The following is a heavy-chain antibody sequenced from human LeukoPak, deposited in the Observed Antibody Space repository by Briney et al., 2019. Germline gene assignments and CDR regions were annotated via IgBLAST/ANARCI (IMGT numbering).Heavy chain of an antibody. D-gene: IGHD6-13*01. CDR2: INHSGST. J-gene: IGHJ6*04. Sequence: SETLSLTCAVYGGSFSGYYWSWTRHPPGNWREWIGEINHSGSTNYNPSLKSRVTISVDTSKNQFSLKLSSVTAADTAVYYCARSPYSSSWFNYYGMDVWGKGTTVTVSS. CDR3: ARSPYSSSWFNYYGMDV. V-gene: IGHV4-34*01. CDR1: GGSFSGYY.